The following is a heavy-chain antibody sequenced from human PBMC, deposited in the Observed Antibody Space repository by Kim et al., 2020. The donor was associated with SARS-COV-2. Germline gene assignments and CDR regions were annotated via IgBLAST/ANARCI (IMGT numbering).Heavy chain of an antibody. D-gene: IGHD6-13*01. Sequence: GGSLRLSCAASGFTFSSYGMHWVRQAPGKGLEWVAVISYDGSNKYYADSVKGRFTISRDNSKNTLYLQMNSLRAEDTAVYYCAKGEADSSSWYRYPIDYWGQGTLVTVSS. J-gene: IGHJ4*02. CDR3: AKGEADSSSWYRYPIDY. V-gene: IGHV3-30*18. CDR1: GFTFSSYG. CDR2: ISYDGSNK.